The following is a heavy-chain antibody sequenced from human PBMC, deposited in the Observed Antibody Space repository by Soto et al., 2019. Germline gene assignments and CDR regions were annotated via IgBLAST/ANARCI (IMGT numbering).Heavy chain of an antibody. CDR2: MNPGSGDT. J-gene: IGHJ5*02. CDR3: ARMESFGSLNWFDP. CDR1: GYTFTNND. D-gene: IGHD5-18*01. V-gene: IGHV1-8*01. Sequence: VASVKVSCKASGYTFTNNDDSWVRQATGQGLEWMGWMNPGSGDTGYAQKFQGRVTMTRDISIATAYMELTSLTSEDTAIYYCARMESFGSLNWFDPWGQGTLVTVSS.